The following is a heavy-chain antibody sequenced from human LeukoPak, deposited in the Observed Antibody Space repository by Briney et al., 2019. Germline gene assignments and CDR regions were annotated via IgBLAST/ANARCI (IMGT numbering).Heavy chain of an antibody. D-gene: IGHD1-26*01. CDR1: GGPLTSYY. CDR3: ARDLGGASDYYGMDV. Sequence: PSETLSLTCAVSGGPLTSYYWTWIRQPPGKGLEWIGYIFYSGNTNYYPSLKSRVTISVDTSKNQFSLKLSSVTAADTAVYYCARDLGGASDYYGMDVWGQGTTVTVSS. J-gene: IGHJ6*02. V-gene: IGHV4-59*01. CDR2: IFYSGNT.